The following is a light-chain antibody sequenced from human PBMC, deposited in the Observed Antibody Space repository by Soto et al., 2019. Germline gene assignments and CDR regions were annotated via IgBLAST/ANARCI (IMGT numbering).Light chain of an antibody. V-gene: IGKV3-20*01. CDR1: ESVGSN. CDR2: DAS. CDR3: QQYGSSPPVT. Sequence: EVVMTQSPATLSVSPGERATFSCRASESVGSNLAWYQQKPGQAPRLLIYDASNRATGIPARFSGSGSGTDFTLTISRLEPEDFAVYYCQQYGSSPPVTFGQGTRLEIK. J-gene: IGKJ5*01.